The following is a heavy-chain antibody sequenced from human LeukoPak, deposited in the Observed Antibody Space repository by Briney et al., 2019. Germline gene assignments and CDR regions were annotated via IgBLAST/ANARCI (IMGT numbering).Heavy chain of an antibody. V-gene: IGHV3-7*01. J-gene: IGHJ4*02. Sequence: GGFLRPSCAAPGFTFSTYWMSRVRQAPGKGLEWVASINQDGSQKRYVDSVQGRFTISRDNTKNSLFLQMNSLRAEDTAVYYCARLKDDVTKLDYWGQGTLVTVSS. D-gene: IGHD2-8*01. CDR1: GFTFSTYW. CDR3: ARLKDDVTKLDY. CDR2: INQDGSQK.